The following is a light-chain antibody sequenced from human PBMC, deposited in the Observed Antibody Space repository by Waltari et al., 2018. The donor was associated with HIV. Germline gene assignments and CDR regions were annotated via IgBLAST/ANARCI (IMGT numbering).Light chain of an antibody. CDR3: CAYAGGLE. CDR2: EDN. V-gene: IGLV2-23*01. Sequence: QSALTQPPSVSGSPGQSITISCTGTSSDSGNYNLGAWDQIYPGKAPKMISYEDNKRPVGCSNRLSGSKYAETAALTISGLQAEDEADYYCCAYAGGLEFGGGTKLTVL. CDR1: SSDSGNYNL. J-gene: IGLJ2*01.